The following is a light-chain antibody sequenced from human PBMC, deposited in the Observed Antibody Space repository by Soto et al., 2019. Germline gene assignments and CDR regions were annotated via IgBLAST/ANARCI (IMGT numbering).Light chain of an antibody. J-gene: IGKJ4*01. CDR1: QSISNW. CDR2: RAS. CDR3: QQYNSYSPRLT. V-gene: IGKV1-5*03. Sequence: DIQMTQSPSTLSASVGDRVTITCRASQSISNWLAWYQQKPGKAPKLLFYRASSLESGVPSRFSGSGSGTEFTLTISSLQPDDFATYYCQQYNSYSPRLTFGGGTKVETK.